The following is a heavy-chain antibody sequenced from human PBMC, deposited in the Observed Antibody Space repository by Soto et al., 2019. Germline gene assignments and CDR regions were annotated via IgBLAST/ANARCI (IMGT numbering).Heavy chain of an antibody. CDR3: VRGGGGYGNGMIDY. Sequence: LSLTCTVSGGSISNYYWSWIRQSPGKGLEWIGYISYIGTTNYNPSLKSRVTISVDTSKNQFSLRLTSVTAADTAVYYCVRGGGGYGNGMIDYWGQGTPVTVSS. D-gene: IGHD5-18*01. CDR2: ISYIGTT. V-gene: IGHV4-59*01. CDR1: GGSISNYY. J-gene: IGHJ4*02.